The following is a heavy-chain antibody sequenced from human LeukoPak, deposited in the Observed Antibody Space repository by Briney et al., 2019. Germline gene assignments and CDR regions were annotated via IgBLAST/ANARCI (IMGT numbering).Heavy chain of an antibody. CDR1: GGSISSSSYY. CDR3: ARRGSSGWYSDY. V-gene: IGHV4-39*01. D-gene: IGHD6-19*01. CDR2: IYYSGST. J-gene: IGHJ4*02. Sequence: SETLSLTCTVSGGSISSSSYYWGWIRQPPGKGLEWIGSIYYSGSTYYNPSLKSRVTISVDTSKNQFSLKLSSVTAADTAVYYCARRGSSGWYSDYWAREPWSPSPQ.